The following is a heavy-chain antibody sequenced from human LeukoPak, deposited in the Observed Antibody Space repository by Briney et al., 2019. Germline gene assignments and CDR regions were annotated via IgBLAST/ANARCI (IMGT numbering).Heavy chain of an antibody. D-gene: IGHD1-26*01. CDR1: GFTFDDYA. CDR3: AKEGLYSGSYLDY. V-gene: IGHV3-9*01. CDR2: ISWNSGSI. Sequence: GGSLRLSCAASGFTFDDYAMHWVRQAPGKGLEWVSGISWNSGSIGYADSVKGRFTISRDNAKNSLYLQMNRLRAEDTALYYCAKEGLYSGSYLDYWGQGTLVTVSS. J-gene: IGHJ4*02.